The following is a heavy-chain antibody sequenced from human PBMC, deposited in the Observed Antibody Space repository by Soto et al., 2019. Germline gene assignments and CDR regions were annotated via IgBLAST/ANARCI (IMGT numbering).Heavy chain of an antibody. CDR3: ATLGVWGTHRHDVVDI. Sequence: SETLSLTCDVYGGSFTANYWSWIRQPPGKGLEWIGQINHSGSTRYNPSLESRVTMSVDTSKNQFSLRLISVTAADAAVYYCATLGVWGTHRHDVVDIWGQGTMVTVSS. D-gene: IGHD3-16*01. V-gene: IGHV4-34*01. CDR2: INHSGST. CDR1: GGSFTANY. J-gene: IGHJ3*02.